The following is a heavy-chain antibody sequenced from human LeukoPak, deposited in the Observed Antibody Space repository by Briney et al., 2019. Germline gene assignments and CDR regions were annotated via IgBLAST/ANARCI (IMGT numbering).Heavy chain of an antibody. V-gene: IGHV3-48*01. CDR2: ISSGSSSI. J-gene: IGHJ4*02. Sequence: GGSLRLSCAASGFTFRSYSMNWVRQVPGKGLEGISYISSGSSSIYYADSVKGRFTISRDNAKNSLYLQMNSLRAEDTAVYYCASSYGSGSYDYWGQGTLVTVSS. CDR3: ASSYGSGSYDY. CDR1: GFTFRSYS. D-gene: IGHD3-10*01.